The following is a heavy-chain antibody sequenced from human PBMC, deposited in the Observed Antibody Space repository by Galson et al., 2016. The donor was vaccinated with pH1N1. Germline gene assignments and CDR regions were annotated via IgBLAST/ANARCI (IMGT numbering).Heavy chain of an antibody. V-gene: IGHV2-5*08. CDR3: AQREVMITNAFDF. Sequence: PALVKPTQTLTLTCTFSGFSINSSAMGVGWIRQPPGQALECLAVIYWDDDKRYSLSLKCRLTISKDTSKNQVVLTMTNMDPVDTGTYYCAQREVMITNAFDFWGRGTMVTVSS. CDR1: GFSINSSAMG. CDR2: IYWDDDK. D-gene: IGHD3-10*01. J-gene: IGHJ3*01.